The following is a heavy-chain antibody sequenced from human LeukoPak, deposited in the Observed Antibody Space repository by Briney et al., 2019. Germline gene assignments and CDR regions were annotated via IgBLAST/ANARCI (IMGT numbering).Heavy chain of an antibody. CDR2: ISGNNDNP. V-gene: IGHV1-18*01. D-gene: IGHD2-2*01. J-gene: IGHJ4*02. CDR1: GYTFSNFG. Sequence: ASVKVSCKTSGYTFSNFGINWVRQAPGQGLEWMGWISGNNDNPNYGQKFQGRFAVTTDSSTTTAYMELRDLTFDDTAVYYCARDGTSTDDYWGQGTLVTVSS. CDR3: ARDGTSTDDY.